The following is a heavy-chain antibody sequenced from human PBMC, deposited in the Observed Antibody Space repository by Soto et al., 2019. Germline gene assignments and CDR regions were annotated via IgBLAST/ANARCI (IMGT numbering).Heavy chain of an antibody. CDR3: VRRHVSATGIDWFDP. Sequence: SVKVTCKASGYTFTSYCIHWVRQAPGQRLEWMGWINAANGDTKYSPKFQGRVTITRDTSASTAYMELSSLRSEDTAVYYCVRRHVSATGIDWFDPWGQGTLVTVSS. J-gene: IGHJ5*02. CDR1: GYTFTSYC. V-gene: IGHV1-3*01. D-gene: IGHD6-13*01. CDR2: INAANGDT.